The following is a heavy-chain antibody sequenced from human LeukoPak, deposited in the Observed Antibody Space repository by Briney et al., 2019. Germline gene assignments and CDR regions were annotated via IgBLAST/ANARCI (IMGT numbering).Heavy chain of an antibody. CDR3: ATDFYDST. V-gene: IGHV3-15*07. CDR2: IRSNSDGGTI. Sequence: GGSLRLSCATSGFTFSNAWINWVRQAPGKGLEWVGRIRSNSDGGTIDYAAPVKGRFTLSRDDSKTTLYLQMNSLQTEDTAVYYCATDFYDSTWGQGTLVTVSS. CDR1: GFTFSNAW. J-gene: IGHJ5*02. D-gene: IGHD3-22*01.